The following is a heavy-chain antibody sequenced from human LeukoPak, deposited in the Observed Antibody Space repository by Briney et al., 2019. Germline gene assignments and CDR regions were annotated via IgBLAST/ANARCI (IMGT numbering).Heavy chain of an antibody. Sequence: GGSLRLSCAASGFTFSSYTMNWVRQAPGKGLEWVSHISRTGSTIYYADSVKGRFTISRDNSKNTLYLQMNSLRAEDTAVYYCAKRDSGSYHTDWGQGTLVTVSS. J-gene: IGHJ4*02. CDR2: ISRTGSTI. CDR3: AKRDSGSYHTD. CDR1: GFTFSSYT. V-gene: IGHV3-23*01. D-gene: IGHD1-26*01.